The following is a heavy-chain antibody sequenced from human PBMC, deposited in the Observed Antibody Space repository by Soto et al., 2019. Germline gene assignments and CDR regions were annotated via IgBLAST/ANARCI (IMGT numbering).Heavy chain of an antibody. J-gene: IGHJ4*02. CDR3: ARGRGGLHRTAELHS. V-gene: IGHV4-34*01. CDR1: GGSFSGHY. Sequence: QVQLQQWGAGLLKPSETLSLTCAVYGGSFSGHYWSWIRQPPGKGLEWIGEISPGGSTNYKPSLQSRVTMSGDTSKNQFSLKLSAVTAADTAVYYCARGRGGLHRTAELHSWGQGTLVIVSS. CDR2: ISPGGST. D-gene: IGHD1-7*01.